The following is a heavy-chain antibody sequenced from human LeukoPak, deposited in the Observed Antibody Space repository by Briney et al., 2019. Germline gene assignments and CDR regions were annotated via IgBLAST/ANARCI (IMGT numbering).Heavy chain of an antibody. J-gene: IGHJ5*02. CDR2: VATGGTGP. V-gene: IGHV3-74*01. CDR1: GFTFSGYW. CDR3: ARDMGPYGGSPGAS. D-gene: IGHD4-23*01. Sequence: GGSLRLSCAASGFTFSGYWMHWVRQAPGRGLVWVSRVATGGTGPSYADSVKGRFTISRDNAKNTLYLQMDSLSAEDTAVYFCARDMGPYGGSPGASWGQGTLVTVSS.